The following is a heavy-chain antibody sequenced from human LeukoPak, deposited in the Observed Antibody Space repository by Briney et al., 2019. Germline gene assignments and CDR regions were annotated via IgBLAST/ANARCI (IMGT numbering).Heavy chain of an antibody. Sequence: GGSLRLSCAASGFTLSSYWMHWVRQAPGKGLEWVSSISSSSSYIYYADSVKGRFTISRDNAKNSLYLQMNSLRAEDTAVYYCARDLEEILWFGEQSLGYWGQGTLVTVSS. CDR1: GFTLSSYW. V-gene: IGHV3-21*01. CDR2: ISSSSSYI. CDR3: ARDLEEILWFGEQSLGY. D-gene: IGHD3-10*01. J-gene: IGHJ4*02.